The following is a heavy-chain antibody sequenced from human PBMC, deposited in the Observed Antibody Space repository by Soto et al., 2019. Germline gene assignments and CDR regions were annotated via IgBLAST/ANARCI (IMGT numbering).Heavy chain of an antibody. D-gene: IGHD3-10*01. V-gene: IGHV4-34*02. CDR3: ARGLILWFGELSRRGGYCYYTDV. CDR2: INDSGNI. CDR1: GGSFSGYQ. J-gene: IGHJ6*03. Sequence: QVQLQQWGAGLLKPSETLSLTCAVYGGSFSGYQWTWIRQTPEMGLEWIGEINDSGNINYNPSLKSRVTILVDTAKKQISLRLSSVTAADTAVYYCARGLILWFGELSRRGGYCYYTDVWGKGTTVTVSS.